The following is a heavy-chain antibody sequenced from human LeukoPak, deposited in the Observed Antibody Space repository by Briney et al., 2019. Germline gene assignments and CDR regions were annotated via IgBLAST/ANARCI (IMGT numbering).Heavy chain of an antibody. CDR1: GFTFSSYD. D-gene: IGHD3-22*01. CDR3: ARARTSYDSRDDAFDI. Sequence: GGSLRLSCAASGFTFSSYDMHWVRQATGKGLEWLSAIGTAGDTYYPGSVKGRFTISRENAKNSLYLQMNSLRAGDTAVYYCARARTSYDSRDDAFDIWGQGTMVTVSS. V-gene: IGHV3-13*01. J-gene: IGHJ3*02. CDR2: IGTAGDT.